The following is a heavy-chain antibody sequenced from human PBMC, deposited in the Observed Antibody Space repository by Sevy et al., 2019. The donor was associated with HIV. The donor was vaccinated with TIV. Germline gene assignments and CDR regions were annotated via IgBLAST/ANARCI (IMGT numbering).Heavy chain of an antibody. J-gene: IGHJ5*02. CDR1: GFTFSSYW. CDR2: IKGDGSEK. D-gene: IGHD3-3*01. Sequence: GGSLRLSCEGSGFTFSSYWMNWVRQAPGKGLEWVANIKGDGSEKYYVDSVKGRFTMSRDNAKNSLYLQMNSLTAEDTAMYYCARGEDYDFWRPNWFDPWGQGTLVTVSS. CDR3: ARGEDYDFWRPNWFDP. V-gene: IGHV3-7*01.